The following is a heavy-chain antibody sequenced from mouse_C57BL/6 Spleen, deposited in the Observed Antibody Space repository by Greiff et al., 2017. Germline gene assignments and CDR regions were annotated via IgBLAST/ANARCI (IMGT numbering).Heavy chain of an antibody. D-gene: IGHD2-1*01. CDR1: GYTFTDYE. CDR2: IDPETGGT. CDR3: TRTIYYGNH. V-gene: IGHV1-15*01. J-gene: IGHJ2*01. Sequence: VQLQQSGAELVRPGASVTLSCKASGYTFTDYEMHWVKQTPVHGLEWIGAIDPETGGTAYNQKFKGKAILTADKSSSTAYMELRSLTSEDSAVYYCTRTIYYGNHWGQGTTLTVSS.